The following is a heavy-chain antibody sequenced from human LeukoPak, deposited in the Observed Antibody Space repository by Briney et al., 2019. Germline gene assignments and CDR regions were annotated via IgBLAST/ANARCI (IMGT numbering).Heavy chain of an antibody. D-gene: IGHD2-2*01. CDR3: ASPRALYCSSTSCQTANGAFDI. CDR2: IIPILGIA. CDR1: GGTFSSYT. Sequence: ASVKVSCKASGGTFSSYTISWVRQAPGQGLEWMGRIIPILGIANYAQKFQGRVTVTADKSTSTAYMELSSLRSEDTAVYYCASPRALYCSSTSCQTANGAFDIWGQGTMVTVSS. V-gene: IGHV1-69*02. J-gene: IGHJ3*02.